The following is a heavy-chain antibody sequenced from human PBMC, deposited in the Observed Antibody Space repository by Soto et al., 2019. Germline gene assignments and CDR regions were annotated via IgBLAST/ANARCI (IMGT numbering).Heavy chain of an antibody. J-gene: IGHJ5*02. D-gene: IGHD1-7*01. CDR2: IYHSGST. CDR3: AGYNWNYYFDP. CDR1: GGSVRDGSYY. Sequence: SETLSLTCTVSGGSVRDGSYYWAWLRQPPGKGLEWIGHIYHSGSTIYNPSLKSRVTISIDTSKSQCSLNLNSMTAADTAVYYCAGYNWNYYFDPWGQGTLVTVSS. V-gene: IGHV4-61*01.